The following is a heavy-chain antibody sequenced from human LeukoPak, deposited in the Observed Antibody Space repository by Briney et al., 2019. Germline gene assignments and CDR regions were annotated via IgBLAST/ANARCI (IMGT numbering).Heavy chain of an antibody. D-gene: IGHD1-26*01. CDR3: ARVVFEVGFQFDY. J-gene: IGHJ4*02. V-gene: IGHV1-46*01. CDR1: GNTFTNYY. CDR2: INPSGGST. Sequence: EASVKVSCKASGNTFTNYYVHWVRQAPGQGLEWMGIINPSGGSTTYAQKFQGRVTMTRDTSASTVYMELSSLRSDDTAVYYCARVVFEVGFQFDYWDQGTLVTVSS.